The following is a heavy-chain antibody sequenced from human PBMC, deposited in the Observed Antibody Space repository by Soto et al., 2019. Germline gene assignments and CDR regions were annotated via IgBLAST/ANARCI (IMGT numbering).Heavy chain of an antibody. CDR2: IDPSDSYT. Sequence: GESLKISCKGSGYSFTSYWISWVRQMPGKGLEWMGRIDPSDSYTNYSPSFQGHVTISADKSISTAYLQWSRLKASDTAMYYCARRGADCSGGSCDLCDAFDIWGQGTMVTVSS. V-gene: IGHV5-10-1*01. J-gene: IGHJ3*02. CDR3: ARRGADCSGGSCDLCDAFDI. D-gene: IGHD2-15*01. CDR1: GYSFTSYW.